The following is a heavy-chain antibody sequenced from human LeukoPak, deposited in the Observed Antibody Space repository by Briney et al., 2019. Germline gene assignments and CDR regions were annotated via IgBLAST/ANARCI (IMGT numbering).Heavy chain of an antibody. Sequence: GASLRLSCAASGFTFSSYAMSWVRQAPGKGPEWVSAISGSGGSTYYADSVKGRFTISRDNSKNTLYLQTNSLRAEDTAVYYCARVGVGPHVLRYFDWSYGYWGQGTLVTVSS. CDR3: ARVGVGPHVLRYFDWSYGY. CDR2: ISGSGGST. D-gene: IGHD3-9*01. J-gene: IGHJ4*02. V-gene: IGHV3-23*01. CDR1: GFTFSSYA.